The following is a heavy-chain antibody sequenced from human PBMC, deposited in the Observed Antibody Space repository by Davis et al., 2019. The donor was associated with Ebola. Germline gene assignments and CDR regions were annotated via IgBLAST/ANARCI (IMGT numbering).Heavy chain of an antibody. CDR3: ARDSSSIGWYFDL. V-gene: IGHV4-34*01. J-gene: IGHJ2*01. D-gene: IGHD6-6*01. Sequence: MPGGSLRLSCTVYDGSFSGYYWSWIRQPPGKGLEWIGEINHSGATNYSPSLKSRVTILVDPSKSQFSLKLSSVTAADTAVYYCARDSSSIGWYFDLWGRGTLVSVSS. CDR2: INHSGAT. CDR1: DGSFSGYY.